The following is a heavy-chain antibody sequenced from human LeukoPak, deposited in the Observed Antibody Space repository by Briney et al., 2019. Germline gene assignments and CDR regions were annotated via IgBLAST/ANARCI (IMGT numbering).Heavy chain of an antibody. CDR1: GFTFSAFW. D-gene: IGHD3-10*01. V-gene: IGHV3-74*01. Sequence: PGGSLRLSCAASGFTFSAFWMHWVRQAPGKGLVWVSRINSDDSRTTYADSVKGRFTISRDNAKNTLYLQMNSLRAEDTAVYYCARMVGLVSDYWGQGTRVTVSS. CDR3: ARMVGLVSDY. J-gene: IGHJ4*02. CDR2: INSDDSRT.